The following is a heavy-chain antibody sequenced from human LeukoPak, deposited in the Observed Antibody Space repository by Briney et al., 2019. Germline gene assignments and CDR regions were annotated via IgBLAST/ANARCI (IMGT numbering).Heavy chain of an antibody. CDR1: GFTFGDYA. CDR3: TRELPYSSSGDY. D-gene: IGHD6-13*01. V-gene: IGHV3-49*04. CDR2: IRSKAYGGTT. J-gene: IGHJ4*02. Sequence: PGGSLRLSCTASGFTFGDYAMSWVRQAPGKGLEWVGFIRSKAYGGTTEYAASVKGRFTISRDDSKSIAYLQMNSLKTEDTAVYYCTRELPYSSSGDYWGQGTLVTVSS.